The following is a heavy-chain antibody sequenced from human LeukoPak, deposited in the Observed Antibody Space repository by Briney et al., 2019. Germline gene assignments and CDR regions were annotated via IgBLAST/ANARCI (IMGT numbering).Heavy chain of an antibody. CDR2: ISGSGGST. D-gene: IGHD3-9*01. CDR3: AGCYDILTGLYYCDF. V-gene: IGHV3-23*01. CDR1: GFTFSSYS. J-gene: IGHJ4*02. Sequence: PGGSLRLSCAAPGFTFSSYSMSWVRQAPGKGLEWVSDISGSGGSTYYADSEKGRFTISRDNSKNTLYLQMNSLRAADTAVYYCAGCYDILTGLYYCDFWGQGTLVTVSS.